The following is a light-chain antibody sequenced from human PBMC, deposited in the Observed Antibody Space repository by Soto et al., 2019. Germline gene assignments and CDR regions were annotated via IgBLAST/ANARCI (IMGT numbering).Light chain of an antibody. J-gene: IGKJ5*01. CDR1: QSVSSSY. V-gene: IGKV3-20*01. CDR2: GTS. CDR3: QQCGSSST. Sequence: EIVLTQSPGTVSLSPGERATLSCRASQSVSSSYLAWYQQKPGQSPRLLIYGTSNRATGIPDRFSGSGSGTDFTLTISRLEPEDFAVYYCQQCGSSSTFGQGTRLEIK.